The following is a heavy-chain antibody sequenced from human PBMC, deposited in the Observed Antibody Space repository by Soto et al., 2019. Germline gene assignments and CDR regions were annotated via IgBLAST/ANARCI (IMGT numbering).Heavy chain of an antibody. D-gene: IGHD7-27*01. J-gene: IGHJ4*02. CDR3: ARTSVNWGSRGLVDY. Sequence: QITLKESGPTLVKPTQTLTLTCTFSGFSLSTSGVGVGWIRQPLGKALEWLAFLYCDDDKRYSPSLKSRLTLTKDTSKNQVLLTMTNMDHVDTATYYCARTSVNWGSRGLVDYWGQGTLVTVAS. CDR1: GFSLSTSGVG. CDR2: LYCDDDK. V-gene: IGHV2-5*02.